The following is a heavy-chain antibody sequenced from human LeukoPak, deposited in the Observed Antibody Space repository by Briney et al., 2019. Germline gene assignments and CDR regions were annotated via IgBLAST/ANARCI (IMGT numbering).Heavy chain of an antibody. V-gene: IGHV1-18*01. D-gene: IGHD3-22*01. Sequence: GASVKVSCKASGYTFTSYGISWVRQAPGQGLEWMGWISAYNGNTNYAQKLQGRVTMTTDTSTSTAYMELRSLRSDDTAVYYCARVKTGDSSGLEAYYFDYWGQGTLVTVSS. CDR1: GYTFTSYG. CDR3: ARVKTGDSSGLEAYYFDY. CDR2: ISAYNGNT. J-gene: IGHJ4*02.